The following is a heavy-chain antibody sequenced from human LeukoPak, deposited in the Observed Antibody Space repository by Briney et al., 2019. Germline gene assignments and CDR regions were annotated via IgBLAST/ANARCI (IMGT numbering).Heavy chain of an antibody. V-gene: IGHV1-2*02. CDR2: VNPNSDDT. Sequence: SVTVSCKASGYTFTDYYMHWVRQAPGQGLEWMGWVNPNSDDTNYVHKFQGRVTMTSDTSISTAYMDLSRVRSDDTAVYYCALLFSSTWYRFDSWGPRTLVTVSS. CDR3: ALLFSSTWYRFDS. CDR1: GYTFTDYY. D-gene: IGHD6-13*01. J-gene: IGHJ4*02.